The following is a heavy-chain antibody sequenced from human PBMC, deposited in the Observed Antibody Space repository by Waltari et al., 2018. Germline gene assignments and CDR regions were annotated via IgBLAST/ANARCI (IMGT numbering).Heavy chain of an antibody. D-gene: IGHD6-13*01. J-gene: IGHJ5*02. CDR1: GGSISSSNW. CDR2: IYRNGST. V-gene: IGHV4-4*02. Sequence: QVQLQESGPGLVPPSGTLSLTCAVSGGSISSSNWWSWVRQPPGKGLEWIGVIYRNGSTNYNPTLKSRVTSSVDKSKNQFSPKLSSVTAADTAVYYCARETAAARGGWFDPWGQGTLVTVSS. CDR3: ARETAAARGGWFDP.